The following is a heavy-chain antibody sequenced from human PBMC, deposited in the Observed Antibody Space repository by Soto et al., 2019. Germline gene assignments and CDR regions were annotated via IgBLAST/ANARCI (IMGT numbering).Heavy chain of an antibody. J-gene: IGHJ4*02. Sequence: QLQLQESGSRLVKPLQTLSLTCAVSGGSISRAGYSWSWIRQSPGKGLEWIGYIYNSGSTFYNPSLKSRLTISVDRSKNQLSLQLNSVTAADTAVYYCASSRVVTTYFDYWGQGTLVTVSS. CDR2: IYNSGST. CDR1: GGSISRAGYS. D-gene: IGHD2-21*02. V-gene: IGHV4-30-2*06. CDR3: ASSRVVTTYFDY.